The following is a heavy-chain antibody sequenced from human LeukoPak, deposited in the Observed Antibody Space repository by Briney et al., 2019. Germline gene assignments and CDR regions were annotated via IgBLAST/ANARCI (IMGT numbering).Heavy chain of an antibody. J-gene: IGHJ3*02. Sequence: SETLSLTRTISGGSISSNYWSWIRQPPGKGLEWIGYCHYSGNTNYNPSLKSRATISVDMSKNQFSLTLNSVTAADTAVYYCARSASSTSRSPFDIWGQGTRVTASS. CDR1: GGSISSNY. CDR3: ARSASSTSRSPFDI. CDR2: CHYSGNT. V-gene: IGHV4-59*13.